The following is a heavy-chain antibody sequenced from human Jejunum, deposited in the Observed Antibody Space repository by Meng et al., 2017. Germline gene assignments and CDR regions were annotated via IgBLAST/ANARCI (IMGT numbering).Heavy chain of an antibody. CDR1: EHTFSNYY. J-gene: IGHJ4*02. Sequence: QLAESGSEMKTPATSLTVSCTSSEHTFSNYYLHWVRQAPGQGLEWMGVSNPNDGGTNYAQNFQGRVTMTRDTSTNTVNMELISLKSEDTAVYYCVREFRGGYFDYWGQGTLVTVSS. CDR3: VREFRGGYFDY. D-gene: IGHD3-10*01. V-gene: IGHV1-46*01. CDR2: SNPNDGGT.